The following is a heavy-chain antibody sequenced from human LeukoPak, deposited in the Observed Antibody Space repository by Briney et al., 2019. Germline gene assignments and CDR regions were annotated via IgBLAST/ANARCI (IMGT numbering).Heavy chain of an antibody. Sequence: PGGSLRLSCAASGFTFSSYGMHWVRQAPGKGLEWVAFIRYDGSNKYYADSVKGRFTISRDNSKNTLYLQMNSLRAEDTAVYYCAKALHGSGLSLFDYWGQGTLVTVSS. CDR2: IRYDGSNK. V-gene: IGHV3-30*02. CDR1: GFTFSSYG. J-gene: IGHJ4*02. CDR3: AKALHGSGLSLFDY. D-gene: IGHD3-10*01.